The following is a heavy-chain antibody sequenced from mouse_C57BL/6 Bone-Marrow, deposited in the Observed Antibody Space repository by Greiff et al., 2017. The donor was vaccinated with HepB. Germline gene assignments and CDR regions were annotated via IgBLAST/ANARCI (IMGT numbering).Heavy chain of an antibody. V-gene: IGHV14-1*01. Sequence: VQLQQSGAELVRPGASVKLSCTASGFNIKDYYMHWVKQRPEQGLEWIGRLDPEEGDTEYAPKFQGKATMTADTSSNTAYLQLSSLTAEDTAVYYCTRGLWYWYYVVWGTGTTVTVSS. J-gene: IGHJ1*03. CDR1: GFNIKDYY. CDR3: TRGLWYWYYVV. D-gene: IGHD1-1*02. CDR2: LDPEEGDT.